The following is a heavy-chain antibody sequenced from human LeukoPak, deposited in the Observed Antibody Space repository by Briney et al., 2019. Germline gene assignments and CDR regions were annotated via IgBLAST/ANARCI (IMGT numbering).Heavy chain of an antibody. CDR2: IWYDGSNK. J-gene: IGHJ4*02. CDR3: ARDGLSSGWLQDY. D-gene: IGHD6-19*01. CDR1: GFTFSSYG. V-gene: IGHV3-33*01. Sequence: GRSLRLSCAASGFTFSSYGMHWVRQAPGKGLEWVAVIWYDGSNKYYADSVKGRFTISRDNSENTLYLQMNSLRAEDTAVYYCARDGLSSGWLQDYWGQGTLAIVSS.